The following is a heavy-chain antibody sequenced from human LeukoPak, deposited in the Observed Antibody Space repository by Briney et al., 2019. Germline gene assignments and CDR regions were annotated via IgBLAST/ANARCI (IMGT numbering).Heavy chain of an antibody. Sequence: SVKVSCKASGGTFSSFAISWVRQAPGQGLEWMGGIIPIFGTANYAQKFQGRVTITADESTSTAYMELSSLRSEDTAVYYCARDLDGDYVYAFDIWGQGTMVTVSS. D-gene: IGHD4-17*01. CDR2: IIPIFGTA. CDR3: ARDLDGDYVYAFDI. CDR1: GGTFSSFA. J-gene: IGHJ3*02. V-gene: IGHV1-69*01.